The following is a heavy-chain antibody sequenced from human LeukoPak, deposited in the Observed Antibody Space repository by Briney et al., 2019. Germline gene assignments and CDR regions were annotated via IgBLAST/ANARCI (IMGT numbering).Heavy chain of an antibody. CDR3: ARGQVYYDSSGYHFDY. CDR2: ISYSSRTT. CDR1: GFSFSNYN. D-gene: IGHD3-22*01. V-gene: IGHV3-48*01. J-gene: IGHJ4*02. Sequence: GGTLRLSCSASGFSFSNYNMNWVRQAPGKGLEWLSYISYSSRTTHYADSLKGRFTISRDNAANSLYLQMNSVRAEDTAVYYCARGQVYYDSSGYHFDYWGQGTLVTVSS.